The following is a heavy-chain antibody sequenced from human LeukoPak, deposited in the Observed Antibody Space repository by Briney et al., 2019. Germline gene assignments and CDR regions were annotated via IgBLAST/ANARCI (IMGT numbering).Heavy chain of an antibody. V-gene: IGHV3-30*03. CDR2: ITYDGTNT. CDR3: AXXXEXXDIVVVVAAMTH. D-gene: IGHD2-15*01. CDR1: GFTFSSYW. Sequence: PXGSLXXXCAASGFTFSSYWMSWVRQAPGKGLEWVAFITYDGTNTYYADSEKGRFTISRDNSKNTLYLKMNSLRPEDTAVYYCAXXXEXXDIVVVVAAMTHWGQGTLVTVSS. J-gene: IGHJ4*02.